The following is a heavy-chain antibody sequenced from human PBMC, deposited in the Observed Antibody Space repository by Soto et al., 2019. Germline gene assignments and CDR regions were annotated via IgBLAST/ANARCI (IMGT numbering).Heavy chain of an antibody. CDR1: GFRYSTYG. V-gene: IGHV3-23*01. D-gene: IGHD1-1*01. CDR2: VSGGSGTT. Sequence: EVQLLESXGGLVQPGGSLRLSCAVSGFRYSTYGVTWVRQAPGKGLEWVSGVSGGSGTTHYKDSVRGRFTVTGDNSKNTVYLEMNSLRLEDTAVYYCTRWNGYADYWGQGTLVTVSS. CDR3: TRWNGYADY. J-gene: IGHJ4*02.